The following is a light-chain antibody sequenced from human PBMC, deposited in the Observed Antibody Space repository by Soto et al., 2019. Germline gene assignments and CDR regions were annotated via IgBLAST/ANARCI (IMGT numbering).Light chain of an antibody. CDR1: QSVSSSY. J-gene: IGKJ1*01. CDR2: GAS. V-gene: IGKV3-20*01. Sequence: EIVLTQSPGTLSLSPGERATLSCRASQSVSSSYLAWYQQKPGQAPRLLIYGASSRATGIPDRFSGSGSGTDFTLTISRLEPEYFAVYYCPQYGSSPPWTVGQGPKVELK. CDR3: PQYGSSPPWT.